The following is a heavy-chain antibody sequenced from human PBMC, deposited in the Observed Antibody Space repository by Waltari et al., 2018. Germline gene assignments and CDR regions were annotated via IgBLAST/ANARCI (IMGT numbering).Heavy chain of an antibody. CDR2: ITASGHIT. V-gene: IGHV3-23*04. Sequence: EVQLVDSGGDLTQPGGSLRLSCVASGFTFTSYPLSWVRQVPGKGLEWVSSITASGHITYYADSVKGRFSISRDNSKNTVYLQMDSLRAEDTAVYHCAKGETTGWYRCFDYWGQGTQVTVSS. CDR1: GFTFTSYP. CDR3: AKGETTGWYRCFDY. J-gene: IGHJ4*02. D-gene: IGHD6-19*01.